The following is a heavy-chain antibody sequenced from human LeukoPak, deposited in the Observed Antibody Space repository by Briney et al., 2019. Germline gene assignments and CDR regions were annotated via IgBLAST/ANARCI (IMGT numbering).Heavy chain of an antibody. CDR3: ARVEEGYGSGRRENYYYYYMDV. V-gene: IGHV4-59*01. CDR2: IYYSGST. D-gene: IGHD3-10*01. Sequence: PSETLSLTCAVYGGSFSGYYWSWIRQPPGKGLEWIGYIYYSGSTNYNRSLKSRVTISVDRTKNQFSLKLSSVNAADTAVYYCARVEEGYGSGRRENYYYYYMDVWGKGTTVTISS. CDR1: GGSFSGYY. J-gene: IGHJ6*03.